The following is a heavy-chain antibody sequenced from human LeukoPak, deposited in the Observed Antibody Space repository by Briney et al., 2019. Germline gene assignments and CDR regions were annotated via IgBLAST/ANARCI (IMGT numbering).Heavy chain of an antibody. Sequence: PSETLSLTCTVSGGSISSYYWSWIRQPPGKGLEWIGYIYYSGSTNYNPSLKSRVTISVDTSKNQFSLKLSSLTAADTAVYYCARIYSREEYFQHWGQGTLVTVSS. V-gene: IGHV4-59*01. D-gene: IGHD3-22*01. CDR1: GGSISSYY. CDR3: ARIYSREEYFQH. CDR2: IYYSGST. J-gene: IGHJ1*01.